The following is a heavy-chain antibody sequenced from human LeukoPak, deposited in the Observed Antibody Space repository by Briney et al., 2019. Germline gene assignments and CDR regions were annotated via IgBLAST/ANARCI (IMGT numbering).Heavy chain of an antibody. V-gene: IGHV3-66*01. D-gene: IGHD1-14*01. CDR3: ARATRNDAFDI. CDR2: IYSGGST. Sequence: GGSLRLSCAASGLTVSSNYMGWVRQAPGKGLDWVSVIYSGGSTYYADSVKGRFTISRDNSKNTLYLQMNSLRAEDTAVYYCARATRNDAFDIWGQGTMVTVSS. CDR1: GLTVSSNY. J-gene: IGHJ3*02.